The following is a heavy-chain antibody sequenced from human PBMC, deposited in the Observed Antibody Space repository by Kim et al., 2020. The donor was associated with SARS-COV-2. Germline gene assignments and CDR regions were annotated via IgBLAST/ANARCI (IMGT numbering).Heavy chain of an antibody. CDR3: AREPIYLFGELTRGAFDY. J-gene: IGHJ4*02. V-gene: IGHV1-69*13. CDR1: GGTFSSYA. Sequence: SVKVSCKASGGTFSSYAISWVRQAPGQGLEWMGGIIPIFCTANYAQKFQGRVTITADESTSTAYMELSSLRSEDTAVYYCAREPIYLFGELTRGAFDYWGQGTLVTVSS. CDR2: IIPIFCTA. D-gene: IGHD3-10*01.